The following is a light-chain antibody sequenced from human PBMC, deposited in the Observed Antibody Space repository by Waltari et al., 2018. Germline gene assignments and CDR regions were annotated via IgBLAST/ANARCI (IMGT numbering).Light chain of an antibody. Sequence: SSELTQDPVVSVALGQTVRITCQGDSLRRYHASWYQQKPGQAPVLVIYGQNNRPPVIADRSSGSTSGNTASWTITGAQAEEEADYYCDSRDSSGNHEVFGGGTKLTVL. J-gene: IGLJ2*01. CDR2: GQN. CDR3: DSRDSSGNHEV. CDR1: SLRRYH. V-gene: IGLV3-19*01.